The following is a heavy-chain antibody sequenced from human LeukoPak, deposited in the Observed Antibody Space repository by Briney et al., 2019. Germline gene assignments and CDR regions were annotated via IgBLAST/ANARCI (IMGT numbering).Heavy chain of an antibody. CDR1: GGSTNTYY. J-gene: IGHJ4*02. CDR2: IYYIGST. CDR3: ASKSSDHGELRFDY. Sequence: SETLSLTCTISGGSTNTYYWSWIRQPPGKGLEWIGYIYYIGSTNYSPSLKSRATVSVDTSKNQFSLKLSSVTAADTAVYYCASKSSDHGELRFDYWGQGALVTVSS. V-gene: IGHV4-59*01. D-gene: IGHD4-17*01.